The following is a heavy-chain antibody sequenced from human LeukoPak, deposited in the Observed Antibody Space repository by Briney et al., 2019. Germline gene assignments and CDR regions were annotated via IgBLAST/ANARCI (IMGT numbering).Heavy chain of an antibody. CDR2: IYASGST. V-gene: IGHV4-4*07. CDR1: GGSISSYY. D-gene: IGHD3-22*01. Sequence: PSETLSLTCTVSGGSISSYYWSWIRQPAGKGLEWIGRIYASGSTNYNPPLKSRVTISVDTSKNQFSLKLSSVTAADTAVYYCARVGHYDSSGYSPPAGDYWGQGTLVTVSS. J-gene: IGHJ4*02. CDR3: ARVGHYDSSGYSPPAGDY.